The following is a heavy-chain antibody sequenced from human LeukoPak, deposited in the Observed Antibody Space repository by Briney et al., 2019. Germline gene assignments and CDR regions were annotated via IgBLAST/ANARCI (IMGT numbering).Heavy chain of an antibody. CDR1: GFTFDDYT. Sequence: GGSLRLSCAASGFTFDDYTMHWVRQAPGKGLEWVSLISWDGGSTYYADSVKGRFTISRDNSKNSLYLQMNSLRTEDTALYYCAKLWFGEGSPVYYYGMDVWGQGTTVTVSS. J-gene: IGHJ6*02. V-gene: IGHV3-43*01. D-gene: IGHD3-10*01. CDR2: ISWDGGST. CDR3: AKLWFGEGSPVYYYGMDV.